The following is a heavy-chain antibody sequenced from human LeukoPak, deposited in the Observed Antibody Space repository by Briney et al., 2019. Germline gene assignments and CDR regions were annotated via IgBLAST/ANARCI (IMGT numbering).Heavy chain of an antibody. CDR1: GYSVISGFH. CDR2: MYHGGST. V-gene: IGHV4-38-2*02. D-gene: IGHD6-19*01. J-gene: IGHJ4*02. CDR3: SRFRYSSGWIDY. Sequence: AETLSLTCTVSGYSVISGFHWGCIRQPPGKGLEWIGSMYHGGSTYYNPSLKSRVTISVDTSKNQFSLKVSSVTAADTAVYYCSRFRYSSGWIDYCGQGNLVTVSS.